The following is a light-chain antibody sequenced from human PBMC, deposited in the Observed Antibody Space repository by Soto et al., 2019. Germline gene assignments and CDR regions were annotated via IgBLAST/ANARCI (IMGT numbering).Light chain of an antibody. J-gene: IGKJ3*01. CDR1: QSISRS. V-gene: IGKV1-5*01. CDR2: DAS. Sequence: IKMTQSPSTLSASVGDRVPINCRASQSISRSLAWYQQKSGKAPKIMIYDASSLESGVPSRFSGSGFGTEFTLTISGLQPDDFATYYCQQYQSYFLTFGPGTKVDI. CDR3: QQYQSYFLT.